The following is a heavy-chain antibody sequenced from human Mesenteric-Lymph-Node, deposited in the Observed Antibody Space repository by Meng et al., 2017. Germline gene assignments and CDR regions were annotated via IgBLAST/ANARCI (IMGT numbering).Heavy chain of an antibody. CDR1: GGSLRTYA. CDR3: ARGGGATFSSDY. D-gene: IGHD1-26*01. CDR2: IIPVFGTA. Sequence: VQLVLSGAEVKKPWSSVKVACKASGGSLRTYAISWVRQAPGQGLEWMGGIIPVFGTANYAKKFQGRVTITADKSTTTAYMDLSSLRSEDTAVYYCARGGGATFSSDYWGQGTLVTVSS. V-gene: IGHV1-69*06. J-gene: IGHJ4*02.